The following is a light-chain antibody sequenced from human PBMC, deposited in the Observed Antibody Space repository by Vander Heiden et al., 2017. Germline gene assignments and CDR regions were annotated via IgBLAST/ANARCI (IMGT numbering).Light chain of an antibody. CDR2: WAS. J-gene: IGKJ2*01. V-gene: IGKV4-1*01. CDR3: QQYYSDPPT. CDR1: QSVCYSSNSKNY. Sequence: DTVRTQSPHPLALPLGAVATINGKSSQSVCYSSNSKNYLAWYQQKPGQPPKLLIYWASTREAGVPDRFSGRGSGTDFTLTISSLQAEDVAVYYCQQYYSDPPTFGEGTKLEIK.